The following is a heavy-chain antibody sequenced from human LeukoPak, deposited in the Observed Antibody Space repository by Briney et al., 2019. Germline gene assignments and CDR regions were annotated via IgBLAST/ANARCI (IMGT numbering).Heavy chain of an antibody. V-gene: IGHV3-30*04. CDR3: ARDAARGWSRDYYYYGIDV. Sequence: PGRSLRLSCAASGFTFSSYAMHWVRQAPGKGLEWVAVISYDGSNKYYADSVKGRFTISRDNSKNTLYLQMNSLRAEDTAVYYCARDAARGWSRDYYYYGIDVWGKGTTVTVSS. CDR2: ISYDGSNK. CDR1: GFTFSSYA. J-gene: IGHJ6*04. D-gene: IGHD6-19*01.